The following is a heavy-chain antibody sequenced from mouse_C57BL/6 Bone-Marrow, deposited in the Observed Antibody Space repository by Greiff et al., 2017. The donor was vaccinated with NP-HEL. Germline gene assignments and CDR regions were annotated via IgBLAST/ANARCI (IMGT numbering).Heavy chain of an antibody. D-gene: IGHD4-1*01. Sequence: QVQLQQPGAELVRPGSSVKLSCKASGYTFTSYWMDWVKQRPGQGLEWIGNIYPSDSETHYNHKFKDKATLTVDKSSSTAYMQLSSLTSEDSAVYYCARFDWDTVDYWGQGTTLTVSS. J-gene: IGHJ2*01. CDR1: GYTFTSYW. CDR3: ARFDWDTVDY. CDR2: IYPSDSET. V-gene: IGHV1-61*01.